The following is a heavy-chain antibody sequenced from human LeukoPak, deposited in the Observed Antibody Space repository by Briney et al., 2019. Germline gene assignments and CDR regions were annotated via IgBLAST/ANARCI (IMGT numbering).Heavy chain of an antibody. CDR3: ARDTMIRGVPPYYGMDV. V-gene: IGHV3-48*04. Sequence: GGSLRLSCAASGFTFSSYSMNWVRQAPGKGLEWVSFISSSSSTIYYADSVKGRFTISRDNAKNSLYLQMNSLRAEDTAVYYCARDTMIRGVPPYYGMDVWGQGTTVTVSS. CDR2: ISSSSSTI. D-gene: IGHD3-10*01. CDR1: GFTFSSYS. J-gene: IGHJ6*02.